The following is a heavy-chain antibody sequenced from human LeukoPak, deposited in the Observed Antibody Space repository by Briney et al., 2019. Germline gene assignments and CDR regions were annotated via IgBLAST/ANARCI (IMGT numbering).Heavy chain of an antibody. V-gene: IGHV1-69*04. D-gene: IGHD4-23*01. CDR3: ARDTGLRWRDY. Sequence: SVKVSCKASGGTFSSYTISWVRQAPGQGLEWMGRIIPILGIANYAQKFQGRVTITADKSTSTAYMELSSLRSEDTAVYYCARDTGLRWRDYWGQGTLVTVSS. J-gene: IGHJ4*02. CDR1: GGTFSSYT. CDR2: IIPILGIA.